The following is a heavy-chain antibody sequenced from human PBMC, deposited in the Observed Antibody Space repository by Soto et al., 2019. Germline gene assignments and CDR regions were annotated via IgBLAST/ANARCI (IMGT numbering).Heavy chain of an antibody. J-gene: IGHJ4*02. CDR3: ARDHSGYDYTY. Sequence: QVQLVQSGAEVKKPGASVKVSCKASGYTFTSYAMHWVRQAPGQRLEWMGWINAGNGNTKYSQKFQGRVTITRDTSASTADMELSSLRSEDTAVYYCARDHSGYDYTYWGQGTLVTVSS. CDR2: INAGNGNT. CDR1: GYTFTSYA. D-gene: IGHD5-12*01. V-gene: IGHV1-3*01.